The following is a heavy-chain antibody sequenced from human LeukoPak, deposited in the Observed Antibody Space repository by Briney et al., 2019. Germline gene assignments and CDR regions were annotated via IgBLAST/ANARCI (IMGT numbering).Heavy chain of an antibody. CDR3: ARDFDN. CDR1: GGSISSHY. J-gene: IGHJ4*02. CDR2: IYTSGST. V-gene: IGHV4-4*07. Sequence: SETLSLTCTVSGGSISSHYWSWIRQPPGKGLEWIGRIYTSGSTNYNPSLESRVTMSVDTSKNHFSLKLSSVTAADTAVYYCARDFDNWGQGTLVTVSS.